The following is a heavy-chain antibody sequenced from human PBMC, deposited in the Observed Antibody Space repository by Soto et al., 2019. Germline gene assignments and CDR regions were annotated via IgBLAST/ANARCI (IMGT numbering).Heavy chain of an antibody. CDR1: GGSIITNHW. J-gene: IGHJ1*01. Sequence: SETLSLTCDVSGGSIITNHWWTWVRQAPGKGLEWIGEIFHRGSSHHNPSLKSRVTLSLDKSKNQISLNLTSVTAADTAVYFCARKNCASTVCYLFDIWGLGTLVTVSS. CDR2: IFHRGSS. CDR3: ARKNCASTVCYLFDI. V-gene: IGHV4-4*02. D-gene: IGHD2-2*01.